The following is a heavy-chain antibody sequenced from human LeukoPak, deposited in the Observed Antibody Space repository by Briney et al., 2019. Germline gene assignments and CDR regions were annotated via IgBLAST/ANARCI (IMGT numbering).Heavy chain of an antibody. CDR1: GFTFSSYS. J-gene: IGHJ6*03. V-gene: IGHV3-21*01. CDR3: ARGGTYNYYMDV. CDR2: ISSSSSYI. D-gene: IGHD3-16*01. Sequence: PGGSLRLSCAASGFTFSSYSMNWVRQGPGKGLEWVSSISSSSSYIYYADSVKGRFTISRDNAKNSLYLQMNSLRAEDTAVYYCARGGTYNYYMDVWGKGTTVTVSS.